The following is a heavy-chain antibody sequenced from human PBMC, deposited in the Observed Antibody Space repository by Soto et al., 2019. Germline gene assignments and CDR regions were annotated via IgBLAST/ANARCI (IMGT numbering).Heavy chain of an antibody. CDR1: GFIFDSYA. J-gene: IGHJ4*02. Sequence: GGSLRLSCVASGFIFDSYAFYWVRQAPGKGLEWVAIISYDGSKKYYSDSVKGRFTISRDDSKNTLYLQVASLRTEDTAYYCAKGKYYDSSGLYYLEDWGLGTLGNVS. V-gene: IGHV3-30*18. CDR2: ISYDGSKK. CDR3: AKGKYYDSSGLYYLED. D-gene: IGHD3-22*01.